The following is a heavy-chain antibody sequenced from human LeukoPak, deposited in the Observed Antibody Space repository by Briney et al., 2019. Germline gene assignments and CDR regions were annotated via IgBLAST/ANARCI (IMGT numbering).Heavy chain of an antibody. CDR2: INPSGGST. CDR3: ARDRAEYYGSGSYFDY. CDR1: GYTFTSYY. Sequence: GASVTVSCKASGYTFTSYYMHWVRQAPGQGLEWMGIINPSGGSTSYAQKFQGRVTMTRDTSTSTVYMELSSLRSEDTAVYYCARDRAEYYGSGSYFDYWGQGTLVTVSS. V-gene: IGHV1-46*01. D-gene: IGHD3-10*01. J-gene: IGHJ4*02.